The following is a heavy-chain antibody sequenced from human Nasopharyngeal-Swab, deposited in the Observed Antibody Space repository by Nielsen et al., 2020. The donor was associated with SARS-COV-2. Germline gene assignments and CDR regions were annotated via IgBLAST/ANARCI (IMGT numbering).Heavy chain of an antibody. CDR1: GYTFTSYA. V-gene: IGHV1-18*01. CDR3: ARLVRGSTINYFDF. D-gene: IGHD3-10*01. J-gene: IGHJ4*02. Sequence: ASVKVSCKASGYTFTSYAMNWVRQAPGQGLEWMGWISAYNGNTDYAQKFQDRFTMTTDTSTSTAYMELKSLRSDDTAVYYCARLVRGSTINYFDFWGQGTLVTVSS. CDR2: ISAYNGNT.